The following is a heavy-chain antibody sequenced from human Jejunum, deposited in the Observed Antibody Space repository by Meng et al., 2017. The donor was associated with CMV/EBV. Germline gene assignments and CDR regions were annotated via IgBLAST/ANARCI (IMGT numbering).Heavy chain of an antibody. Sequence: GYTFSAYYIHWVRQAPGQGLEWIGWINPNGGGTNYAQKFQGRVTMTRDTSINTVYMNLSSLRSDDTAVYYCARLPAMATIYYFLDYWGQGTLVTVSS. J-gene: IGHJ4*02. CDR1: GYTFSAYY. D-gene: IGHD5-24*01. CDR3: ARLPAMATIYYFLDY. CDR2: INPNGGGT. V-gene: IGHV1-2*02.